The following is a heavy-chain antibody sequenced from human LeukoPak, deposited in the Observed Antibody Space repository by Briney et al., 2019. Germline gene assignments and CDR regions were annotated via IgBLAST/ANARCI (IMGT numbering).Heavy chain of an antibody. CDR3: ARSGAGLDY. J-gene: IGHJ4*02. CDR2: RKGDGSQK. CDR1: GFTFSSYW. V-gene: IGHV3-7*03. D-gene: IGHD6-13*01. Sequence: PGGSLRLSCAASGFTFSSYWMSWVRRAPGKGLEWVANRKGDGSQKYYVDSVKGRFTISRDNAKNSLHLQMTSLRADDTAVYYCARSGAGLDYWGQGTLVTVSS.